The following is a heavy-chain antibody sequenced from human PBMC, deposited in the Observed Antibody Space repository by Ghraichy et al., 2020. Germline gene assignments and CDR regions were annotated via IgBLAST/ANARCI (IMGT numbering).Heavy chain of an antibody. CDR3: AREGSGDYDFWSGYYTATYYYYGMDV. J-gene: IGHJ6*02. CDR2: IYSGGST. CDR1: GFTVSSNY. D-gene: IGHD3-3*01. V-gene: IGHV3-66*01. Sequence: GESLNISCAASGFTVSSNYMSWVRQAPGKGLEWVSVIYSGGSTYYADSVKGRFTISRDNSKNTLYLQMNSLRAEDTAVYYCAREGSGDYDFWSGYYTATYYYYGMDVWGQGTTVTVSS.